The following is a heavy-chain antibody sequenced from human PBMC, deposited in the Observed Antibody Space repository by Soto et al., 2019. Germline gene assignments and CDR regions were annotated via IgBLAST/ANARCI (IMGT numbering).Heavy chain of an antibody. V-gene: IGHV3-7*01. Sequence: PGGSLRLSCAASGFTFSSYWMSWVRQAPGKGLEWVANIKQDGSEKYYVDSVKGRFTISRDNAKNSLYLQMNSLRAEDTAVYYCAREYSSSSEDFDYWGQGTLVTVSS. D-gene: IGHD6-6*01. CDR2: IKQDGSEK. J-gene: IGHJ4*02. CDR1: GFTFSSYW. CDR3: AREYSSSSEDFDY.